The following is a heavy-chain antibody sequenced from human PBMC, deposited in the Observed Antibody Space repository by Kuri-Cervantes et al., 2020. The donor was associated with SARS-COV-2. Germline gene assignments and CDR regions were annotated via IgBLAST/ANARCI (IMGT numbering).Heavy chain of an antibody. CDR3: ARQRGTSSYSYYGMDV. CDR1: GYSFTSHW. D-gene: IGHD6-6*01. V-gene: IGHV5-51*01. Sequence: GESLKISCKGSGYSFTSHWIGWLRQMPGKGLEWMGIIYPGDSDTTYSPSFQGQVTISADKSISIAYLQWSSLKASDTAIYYCARQRGTSSYSYYGMDVWGQGTTVTVSS. J-gene: IGHJ6*02. CDR2: IYPGDSDT.